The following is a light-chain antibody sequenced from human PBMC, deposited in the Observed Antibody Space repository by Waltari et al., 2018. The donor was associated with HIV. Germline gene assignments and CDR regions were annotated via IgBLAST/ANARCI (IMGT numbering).Light chain of an antibody. CDR2: EFA. CDR1: SSDVGGYTN. Sequence: QPALTQPRSVSGSPGQSVTIACTGTSSDVGGYTNAPWYQQHPGTAPKLIIYEFAKRPAGGPDRFSGSRSGNTASLTISGLQPEDEANYYCCSCTLTYTWVFGGGTKLTVL. CDR3: CSCTLTYTWV. V-gene: IGLV2-11*01. J-gene: IGLJ3*02.